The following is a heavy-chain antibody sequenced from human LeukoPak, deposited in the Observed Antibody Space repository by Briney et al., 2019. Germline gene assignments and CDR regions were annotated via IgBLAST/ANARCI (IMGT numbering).Heavy chain of an antibody. CDR2: ISYSGSTL. CDR3: ARAGPPAFDP. CDR1: GFTFTKFE. Sequence: GGSVTLLCAASGFTFTKFEMNWVRQAPAKGVEGVSYISYSGSTLSYADSVKGRFTISRDNAKNSLYLQMNSLRAEDTAVYYCARAGPPAFDPWGQGTLVTVSS. V-gene: IGHV3-48*03. J-gene: IGHJ5*02.